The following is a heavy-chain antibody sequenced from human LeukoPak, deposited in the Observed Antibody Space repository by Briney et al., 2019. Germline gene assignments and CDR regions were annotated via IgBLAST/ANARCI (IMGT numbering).Heavy chain of an antibody. D-gene: IGHD2-2*01. Sequence: PGGSLRLSCAASGFTFSSYGMHWVRQAPGKGLEWVAVISYDGSNKYYADSVKGRFTISRDNSKNTLYLQMNSLRAEDTALYYCAKGATYCSSTSCPDAFDIWGQGTMVTVSS. CDR2: ISYDGSNK. J-gene: IGHJ3*02. CDR1: GFTFSSYG. CDR3: AKGATYCSSTSCPDAFDI. V-gene: IGHV3-30*18.